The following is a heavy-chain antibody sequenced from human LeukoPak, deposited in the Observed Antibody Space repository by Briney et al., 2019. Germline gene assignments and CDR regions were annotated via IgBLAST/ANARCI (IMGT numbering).Heavy chain of an antibody. D-gene: IGHD5-12*01. CDR1: GFTFSTYS. Sequence: GGSLRLSCAASGFTFSTYSMNWVRQAPGKGLEWVSSISGSSSYTFYADSVRGRFTISRDNAKNSLYLQMNSLRAEDTAVYYCARGTTGGYSPSHWGQGTLVTISS. CDR3: ARGTTGGYSPSH. J-gene: IGHJ4*02. CDR2: ISGSSSYT. V-gene: IGHV3-21*01.